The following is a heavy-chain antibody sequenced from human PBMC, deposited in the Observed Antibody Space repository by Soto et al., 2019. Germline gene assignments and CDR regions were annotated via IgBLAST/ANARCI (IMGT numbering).Heavy chain of an antibody. CDR2: ISGSGGST. CDR3: AKGVEIATIRFDY. V-gene: IGHV3-23*01. Sequence: GGSLRLSCAASGFTFSSYAMSWVRQAPGKGLEWVSAISGSGGSTYYADSVKGRFTISRDNSKNTLYLQMNSLRAEDTAVYYCAKGVEIATIRFDYWGQASLVTVSS. D-gene: IGHD1-26*01. J-gene: IGHJ4*02. CDR1: GFTFSSYA.